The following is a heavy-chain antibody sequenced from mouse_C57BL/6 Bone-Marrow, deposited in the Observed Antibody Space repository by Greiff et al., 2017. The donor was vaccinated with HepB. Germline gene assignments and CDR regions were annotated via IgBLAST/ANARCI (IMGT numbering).Heavy chain of an antibody. CDR1: GFTFSSYA. J-gene: IGHJ2*01. CDR3: ARDSRWLPYYFDY. Sequence: EVQLVESGGGLVKPGGSLKLSCAASGFTFSSYAMSWVRQTPEKRLEWVATLSDGGSYTYYPDNVKGRFTISRDNAKNNLYLQMSHLKSEDTAMYYCARDSRWLPYYFDYWGQGTTLTVSS. V-gene: IGHV5-4*01. D-gene: IGHD2-3*01. CDR2: LSDGGSYT.